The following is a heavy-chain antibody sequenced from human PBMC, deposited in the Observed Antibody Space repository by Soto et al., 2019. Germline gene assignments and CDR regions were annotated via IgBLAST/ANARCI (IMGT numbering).Heavy chain of an antibody. V-gene: IGHV3-23*01. CDR2: ITHSSDGS. Sequence: EVQLLESGGDLVQPGGSLRLSCAASGFTFPTYAMTWVRRAPGKGLEWVSTITHSSDGSYYADSVMGRFTISRDNSKNTIYLQMSGLRAEDTAVYYCARGGPRDGYRDLDYWGQGTQVTVSS. CDR1: GFTFPTYA. CDR3: ARGGPRDGYRDLDY. J-gene: IGHJ4*02. D-gene: IGHD5-18*01.